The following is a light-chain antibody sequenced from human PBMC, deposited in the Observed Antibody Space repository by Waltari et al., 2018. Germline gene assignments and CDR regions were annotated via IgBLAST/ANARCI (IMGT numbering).Light chain of an antibody. CDR2: WAS. Sequence: DIVMTQSPESLTVSLRDRATVKCQSSQHLLYSTKNYLAWYQHKPGQPPKVLIYWASTRESGVPDRFSGSGSGTDFTLTISSLQTEDVAVYYCQQYYSPPQTFGQGTKVEIK. CDR1: QHLLYSTKNY. CDR3: QQYYSPPQT. J-gene: IGKJ1*01. V-gene: IGKV4-1*01.